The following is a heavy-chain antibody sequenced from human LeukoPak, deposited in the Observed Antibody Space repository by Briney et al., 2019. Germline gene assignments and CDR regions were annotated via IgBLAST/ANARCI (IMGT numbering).Heavy chain of an antibody. D-gene: IGHD4-17*01. J-gene: IGHJ4*02. Sequence: SETLSLTCAAYGGSFSGYYWSWIRQPPGEGLEWIREINNSGSTNYNPSLKSRVTISVDTSKNQFSLKLSSVTAADTAVYYCARPKPDDYGDSAFDYWGQGTLVTVSS. CDR3: ARPKPDDYGDSAFDY. CDR2: INNSGST. V-gene: IGHV4-34*01. CDR1: GGSFSGYY.